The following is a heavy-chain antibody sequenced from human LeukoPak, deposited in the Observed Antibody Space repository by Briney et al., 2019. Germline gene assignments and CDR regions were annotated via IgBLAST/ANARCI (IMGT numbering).Heavy chain of an antibody. CDR2: MNPNSGNT. D-gene: IGHD2-15*01. V-gene: IGHV1-8*01. Sequence: GASVKVSCXASGYTFTSYDINWVRQATGQGLEWMGWMNPNSGNTGYAQKFQGRVTMTRNTSISTAYMELSSLRSEDTAVYYCARAARYCSGGSCYFRYYMDVWGKGTTVTVSS. CDR1: GYTFTSYD. CDR3: ARAARYCSGGSCYFRYYMDV. J-gene: IGHJ6*03.